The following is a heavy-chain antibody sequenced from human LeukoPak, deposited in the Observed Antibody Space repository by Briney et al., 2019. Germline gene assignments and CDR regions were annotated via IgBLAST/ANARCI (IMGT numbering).Heavy chain of an antibody. CDR1: GGSFSGYY. CDR3: ASVYDSSGYYPF. Sequence: SETLSLTCAVYGGSFSGYYWSWIRQPPGRGLEWIGEINHSGSTNYNPSLKSRVTISVDTSKNQFSLKLSSVTAADTAVYYCASVYDSSGYYPFWGQGTLVTVSS. CDR2: INHSGST. J-gene: IGHJ4*02. V-gene: IGHV4-34*01. D-gene: IGHD3-22*01.